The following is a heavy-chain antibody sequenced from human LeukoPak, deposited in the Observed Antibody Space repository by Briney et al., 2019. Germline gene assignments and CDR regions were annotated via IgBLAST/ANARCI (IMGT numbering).Heavy chain of an antibody. CDR1: GGTFSSYA. D-gene: IGHD6-13*01. CDR2: IIPIFGIA. V-gene: IGHV1-69*04. J-gene: IGHJ5*02. Sequence: ASVKVSCKASGGTFSSYAISRVRRAPGQGLEWMGRIIPIFGIANYAQKFQGRVTITADKSTSTAYMELSSLRSEDTAVYYCARENYSSSWANWFDPWGQGTLVTVSS. CDR3: ARENYSSSWANWFDP.